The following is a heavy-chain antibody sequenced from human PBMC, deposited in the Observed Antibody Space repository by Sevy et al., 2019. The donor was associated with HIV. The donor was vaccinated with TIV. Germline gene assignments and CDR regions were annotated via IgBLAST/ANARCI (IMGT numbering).Heavy chain of an antibody. CDR1: GYRFTSYW. D-gene: IGHD3-22*01. V-gene: IGHV5-51*01. Sequence: GESLKISCKASGYRFTSYWIGWVRQMPGRGLQWMGIIYPDDSDTRYSPSFQGQVIISADKSINTAYLQWSSLKASDTAMNFCARRSYDTNGYPLYFLDSWGQGTLVTVSS. CDR3: ARRSYDTNGYPLYFLDS. J-gene: IGHJ4*02. CDR2: IYPDDSDT.